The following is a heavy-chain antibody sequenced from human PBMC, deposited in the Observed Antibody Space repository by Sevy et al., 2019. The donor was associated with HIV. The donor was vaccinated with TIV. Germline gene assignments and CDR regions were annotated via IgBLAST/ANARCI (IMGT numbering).Heavy chain of an antibody. J-gene: IGHJ4*02. V-gene: IGHV1-2*02. CDR2: INPNSGGT. Sequence: ASVKVSCKVSGYTFTDQYIHWVRQAPGQGLEWMGWINPNSGGTNYRQDFQGRVTLTRDTSITTAYMELSGLKSDDTAIYYCARDLRLRGYSYGSSDYWGQGTLVTVSS. CDR3: ARDLRLRGYSYGSSDY. CDR1: GYTFTDQY. D-gene: IGHD5-18*01.